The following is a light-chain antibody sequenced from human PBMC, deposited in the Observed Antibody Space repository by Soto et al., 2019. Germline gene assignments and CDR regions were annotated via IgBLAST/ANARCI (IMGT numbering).Light chain of an antibody. J-gene: IGKJ1*01. V-gene: IGKV3-11*01. CDR3: QQRSNWWT. CDR2: DAS. Sequence: EILFTQSPATLSLYPGERATLSCRASQSVSSYLAWYQQKPGQAPRLLIYDASNRATGIPARFSGSGSGTDFTLTISSLEPEDFAVYYCQQRSNWWTFGQGTKVDIK. CDR1: QSVSSY.